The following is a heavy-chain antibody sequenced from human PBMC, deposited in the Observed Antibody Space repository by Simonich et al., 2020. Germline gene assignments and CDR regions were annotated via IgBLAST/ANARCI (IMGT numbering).Heavy chain of an antibody. CDR3: ARDSSYYAFDI. V-gene: IGHV3-48*01. Sequence: EVQLVESGGGLVQPGGSLRLSCAASGFTFSSYSMNWVRRAPGKGLEWVPYISSSSSTRYYEDSVKGRFTISRDNAKNSLYLQMNSLRAEDTAVYYCARDSSYYAFDIWGQGTMVTVSS. CDR2: ISSSSSTR. CDR1: GFTFSSYS. D-gene: IGHD5-12*01. J-gene: IGHJ3*02.